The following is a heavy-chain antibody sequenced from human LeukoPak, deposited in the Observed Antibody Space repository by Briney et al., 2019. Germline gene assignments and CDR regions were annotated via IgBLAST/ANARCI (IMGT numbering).Heavy chain of an antibody. V-gene: IGHV3-33*01. D-gene: IGHD1-26*01. CDR2: IWYDGSKK. CDR3: ARNKWELLYYYGMDV. CDR1: GFTFSSYG. J-gene: IGHJ6*02. Sequence: GRSLRLSCAASGFTFSSYGMHWVRQAPGKGLEWAAVIWYDGSKKYYADSVKGRFTMSRDNSKNTLYLQMNSLRAEDTAVYYCARNKWELLYYYGMDVWGQGTTVTVSS.